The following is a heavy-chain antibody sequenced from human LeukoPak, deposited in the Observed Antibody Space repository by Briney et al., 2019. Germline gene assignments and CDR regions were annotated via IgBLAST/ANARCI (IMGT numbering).Heavy chain of an antibody. D-gene: IGHD2-2*01. V-gene: IGHV4-61*02. CDR2: IYTSGST. Sequence: SETLSLTCTVSGGSISSGSYYWSWIRQPAGKGLEWIGRIYTSGSTNYNPSLKSRVTMSVDTSKNQFSLKLSSVTAADTAVYYCARGIYCSSTSCYLNWFDPWGQGTLVTVSS. CDR1: GGSISSGSYY. CDR3: ARGIYCSSTSCYLNWFDP. J-gene: IGHJ5*02.